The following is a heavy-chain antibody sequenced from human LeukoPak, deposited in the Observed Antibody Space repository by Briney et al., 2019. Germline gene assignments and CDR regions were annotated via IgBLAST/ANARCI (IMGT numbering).Heavy chain of an antibody. V-gene: IGHV3-23*01. CDR1: GFTSTNYA. J-gene: IGHJ4*02. D-gene: IGHD5-12*01. CDR3: AKGAYDYNDIGYFDS. Sequence: GGSLRLSCAASGFTSTNYAMNWVRQAPGKGLEWVSVLSGSSGSTDYADSVKGRFTISRDTSKNTLFLQMNSLRAEDTAIYYCAKGAYDYNDIGYFDSWGQGTLVTVSS. CDR2: LSGSSGST.